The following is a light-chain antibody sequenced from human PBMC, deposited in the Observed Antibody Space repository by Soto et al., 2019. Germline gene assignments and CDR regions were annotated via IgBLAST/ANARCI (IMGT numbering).Light chain of an antibody. CDR1: QSISRY. V-gene: IGKV1-39*01. J-gene: IGKJ1*01. CDR3: QHYYSSPLT. CDR2: TTS. Sequence: DIPMTQSPSSLSASVGDRVTITCRASQSISRYLNWYQQKPGKAPKLLIYTTSSLESGVPSRFSGSGSGTEFTLTISSLQPDDFATYYCQHYYSSPLTFGQGTKVEIK.